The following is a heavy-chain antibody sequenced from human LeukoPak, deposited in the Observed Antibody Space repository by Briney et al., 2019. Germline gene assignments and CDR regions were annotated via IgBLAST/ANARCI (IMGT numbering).Heavy chain of an antibody. V-gene: IGHV4-59*01. CDR3: ARDLDNGGSSIWYFDL. CDR2: IYYRGNT. CDR1: GGSISSSY. D-gene: IGHD4-23*01. J-gene: IGHJ2*01. Sequence: SETLSLTCTVSGGSISSSYWSWIRQPPGKGLEWIGYIYYRGNTQYNPSLKSRVTISVDTYKNQFSLRLTSVTAADTAVYYCARDLDNGGSSIWYFDLWGRGTLVTVSS.